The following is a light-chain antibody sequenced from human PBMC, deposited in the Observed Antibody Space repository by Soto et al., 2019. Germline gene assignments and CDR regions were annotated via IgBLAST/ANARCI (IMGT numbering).Light chain of an antibody. J-gene: IGLJ2*01. CDR3: CSYAGSSTSVV. CDR2: EGS. V-gene: IGLV2-23*01. CDR1: SSDVGSYNL. Sequence: QSALTQPASVSGSPGQSITISCTETSSDVGSYNLVSWYQQHPGKAPKLMIYEGSKRPSGVSNRFSGSKSGNTASLTISGLQAEDEADYYCCSYAGSSTSVVFGGGTKHTVL.